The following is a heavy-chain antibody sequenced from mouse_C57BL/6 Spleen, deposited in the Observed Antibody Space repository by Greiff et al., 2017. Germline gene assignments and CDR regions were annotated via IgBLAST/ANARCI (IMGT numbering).Heavy chain of an antibody. CDR1: GFTFSSYA. J-gene: IGHJ4*01. Sequence: DVKLVESGGGLVKPGGSLKLSCAASGFTFSSYAMSWVRQTPEKRLEWVATISDGGSYTYYPDNVKGRFTISRDNAKNNLYLQMSHLKSEDTAMYYCARDWEGYAMDYWGQGTSVTVSS. CDR2: ISDGGSYT. CDR3: ARDWEGYAMDY. V-gene: IGHV5-4*01. D-gene: IGHD4-1*01.